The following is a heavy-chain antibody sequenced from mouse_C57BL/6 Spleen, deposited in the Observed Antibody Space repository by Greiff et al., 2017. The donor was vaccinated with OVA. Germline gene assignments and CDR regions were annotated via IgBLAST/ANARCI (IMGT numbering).Heavy chain of an antibody. CDR1: GYTFTDYN. V-gene: IGHV1-18*01. Sequence: VHVKQSGPELVKPGASVKIPCKASGYTFTDYNMDWVKQSHGKSLEWIGDINPNNGGTIYNQKFKGKATLTVDKSSSTAYMELRSLTSEDTAVYYCARSPLYYYGSSRFDYWGQGTTLTVSS. CDR2: INPNNGGT. D-gene: IGHD1-1*01. CDR3: ARSPLYYYGSSRFDY. J-gene: IGHJ2*01.